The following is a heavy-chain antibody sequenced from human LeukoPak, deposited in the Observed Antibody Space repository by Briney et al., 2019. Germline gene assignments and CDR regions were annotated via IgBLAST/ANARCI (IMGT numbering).Heavy chain of an antibody. CDR1: GFTFSSYA. J-gene: IGHJ4*02. CDR2: ISGSGGST. CDR3: AKDTREYYYDSSGYHTG. V-gene: IGHV3-23*01. Sequence: GGSLRLSCAASGFTFSSYAMSWVRQAPGRGLEWVSAISGSGGSTYYADSVKGRFTISRDNSKNTLYLQMNSLRAEDTAVYYCAKDTREYYYDSSGYHTGWGQGTLVTVSS. D-gene: IGHD3-22*01.